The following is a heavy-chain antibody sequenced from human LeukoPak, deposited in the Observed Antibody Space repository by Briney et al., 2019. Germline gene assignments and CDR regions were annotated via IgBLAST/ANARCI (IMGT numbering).Heavy chain of an antibody. CDR3: ARVYDSSGYRDNWFDP. J-gene: IGHJ5*02. V-gene: IGHV1-69*04. CDR1: GGTFSSYA. D-gene: IGHD3-22*01. CDR2: IIPILGIA. Sequence: ASVKVPCKASGGTFSSYAISWVRQAPGQGLEWMGRIIPILGIANYAQKFQGRVTITADKSTSTAYMELSSLRSEDTAVYYCARVYDSSGYRDNWFDPWGQGTLVTVSS.